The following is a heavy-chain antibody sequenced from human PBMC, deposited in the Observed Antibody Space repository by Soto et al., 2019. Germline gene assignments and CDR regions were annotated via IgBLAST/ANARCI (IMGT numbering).Heavy chain of an antibody. J-gene: IGHJ4*02. CDR3: TTSIAARSFFDY. CDR2: IKSKTDGGTT. Sequence: PGGSLRLSCAASGFTFSNAWMSWVRQAPGKGLEWVGRIKSKTDGGTTDYAASVKGRFTISRDDSKNTLYLQMNSLKTEDTAVYYCTTSIAARSFFDYWGQGTLVTVSS. V-gene: IGHV3-15*01. CDR1: GFTFSNAW. D-gene: IGHD6-6*01.